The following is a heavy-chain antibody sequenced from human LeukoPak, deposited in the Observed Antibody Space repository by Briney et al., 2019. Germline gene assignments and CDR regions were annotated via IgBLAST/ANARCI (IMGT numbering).Heavy chain of an antibody. J-gene: IGHJ4*02. CDR2: IYYTGST. CDR1: VGFLSTYY. Sequence: PSETLSLTCTVSVGFLSTYYWCWIRQPPGKGLEWIGYIYYTGSTNYNPSLTSRVTISVDMSKNPFSLKLSSATAADTAVYYCARDREHSYGRYFDHSGEGTLVTVSP. CDR3: ARDREHSYGRYFDH. D-gene: IGHD5-18*01. V-gene: IGHV4-59*01.